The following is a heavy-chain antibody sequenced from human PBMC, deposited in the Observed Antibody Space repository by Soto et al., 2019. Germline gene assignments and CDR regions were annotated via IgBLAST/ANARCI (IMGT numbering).Heavy chain of an antibody. CDR1: GYTFTGHY. Sequence: ASVKVSCKASGYTFTGHYMHWVRQAPGQGPEWMGWINPNSGGTNYAQKFQGRVTMTSDTSINTAYMELSSLRSDDTAVYSCARAHTSSSGVDYWGQGTLVTVSS. J-gene: IGHJ4*02. D-gene: IGHD6-6*01. CDR2: INPNSGGT. V-gene: IGHV1-2*02. CDR3: ARAHTSSSGVDY.